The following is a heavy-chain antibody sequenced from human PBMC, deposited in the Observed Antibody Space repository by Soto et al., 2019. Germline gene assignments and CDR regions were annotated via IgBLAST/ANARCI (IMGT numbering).Heavy chain of an antibody. CDR3: VRGASLNFDY. J-gene: IGHJ4*02. CDR1: GFTFDDYG. Sequence: EVQLVESGGGVLRPGGSLRLSCAASGFTFDDYGMSWARQAPGKGLEWVSGVDWNGGSTGYADSVKGRFTISRDNAKNSLYLQMNSLRAEDTAFYYCVRGASLNFDYWGQGTLVTVSS. D-gene: IGHD1-26*01. V-gene: IGHV3-20*04. CDR2: VDWNGGST.